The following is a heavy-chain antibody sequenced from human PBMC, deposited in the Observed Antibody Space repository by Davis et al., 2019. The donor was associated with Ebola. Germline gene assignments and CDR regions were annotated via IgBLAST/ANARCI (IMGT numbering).Heavy chain of an antibody. V-gene: IGHV3-7*01. CDR3: ARDQTPYH. J-gene: IGHJ5*02. CDR1: GGSFSGYY. Sequence: PSETLSLTCAVYGGSFSGYYWSWVRQAPGKGLEWVANIKQDGSEQYYVDSVKGRFTISRDNAKNSLYLQMNSLRAEDTAVYYCARDQTPYHWGRGTLVTVSS. CDR2: IKQDGSEQ.